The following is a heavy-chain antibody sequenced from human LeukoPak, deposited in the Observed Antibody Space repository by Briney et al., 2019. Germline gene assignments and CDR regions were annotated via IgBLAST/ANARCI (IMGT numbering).Heavy chain of an antibody. J-gene: IGHJ4*02. D-gene: IGHD5-18*01. V-gene: IGHV3-33*01. CDR2: IWYDGSNK. Sequence: GGSLRLSCAASGFTFSSYGMHWVRQAPGKGLEWVAVIWYDGSNKYYAGSVKGRFTISRDNAKNSVSLQMNSLRAEDTAVYYCARAYDTNTYGYVYWGQGTLVTVSS. CDR3: ARAYDTNTYGYVY. CDR1: GFTFSSYG.